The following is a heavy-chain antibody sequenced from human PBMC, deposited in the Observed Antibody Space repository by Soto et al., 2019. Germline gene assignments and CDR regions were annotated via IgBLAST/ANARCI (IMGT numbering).Heavy chain of an antibody. V-gene: IGHV4-59*01. J-gene: IGHJ5*02. Sequence: SETLSLTCTVSGGSISSYYWSWIRQPPGKGLEWIGYIYYSGSTNYNPSLKSRVTISVDTSKNQFSLKLSSVTAADTAVYYCARETPENERPTCWFDPWGQGTPVTVAS. CDR1: GGSISSYY. CDR2: IYYSGST. CDR3: ARETPENERPTCWFDP. D-gene: IGHD1-1*01.